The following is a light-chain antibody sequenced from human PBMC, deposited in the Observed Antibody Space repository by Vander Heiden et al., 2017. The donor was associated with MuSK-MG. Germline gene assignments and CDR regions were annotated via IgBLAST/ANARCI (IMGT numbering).Light chain of an antibody. V-gene: IGLV3-21*02. Sequence: SYVLTQPPSVSVAPGQTARITCGVNNIGSKSVHWYQQKPGQAPVLVVYGDSDRPSGIPGGFSGSNSGSTATVTISRVEAGDEADYYCQVWDSSSDRDVFGTGTKVTVL. CDR1: NIGSKS. J-gene: IGLJ1*01. CDR2: GDS. CDR3: QVWDSSSDRDV.